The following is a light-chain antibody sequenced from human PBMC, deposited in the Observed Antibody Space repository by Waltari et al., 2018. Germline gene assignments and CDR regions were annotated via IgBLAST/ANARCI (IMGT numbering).Light chain of an antibody. CDR1: QSVSSSN. J-gene: IGKJ4*01. V-gene: IGKV3-20*01. Sequence: VLTQSPGTLSLSPGERAPLPCRARQSVSSSNLAWYQQKPGQAPWLLIYGASSRTTGIPDRFSGSASGTDLTLTISRLEPEDFAVYYCQQYGSSPLTFGGGTTVAIK. CDR2: GAS. CDR3: QQYGSSPLT.